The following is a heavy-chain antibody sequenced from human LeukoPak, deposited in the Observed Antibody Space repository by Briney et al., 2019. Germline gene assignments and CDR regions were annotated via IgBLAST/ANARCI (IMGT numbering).Heavy chain of an antibody. J-gene: IGHJ4*02. V-gene: IGHV4-4*07. Sequence: KTSETLSLTCSVSGDFITNRYWSWVRQSAGKGLEWIGRVSTRGNTNYNPSLKSRVTMSVDTSNKHFSLKLTSVTAAVTAVYYCVRNWDYWGQGTLVTVSS. CDR2: VSTRGNT. CDR3: VRNWDY. D-gene: IGHD1-1*01. CDR1: GDFITNRY.